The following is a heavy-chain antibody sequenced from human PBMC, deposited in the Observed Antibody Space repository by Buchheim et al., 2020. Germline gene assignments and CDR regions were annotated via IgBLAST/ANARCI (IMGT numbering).Heavy chain of an antibody. CDR1: GVSINTGTFY. Sequence: QVQLQESGPGLVKPSQTLSLTCTVSGVSINTGTFYWSWIRQHPGKGLEWIGYVYYTGRAYSNPSLKSRVSMSVDTSQNQFSLNLASVTAADTAVYYCARDRGARDFGPIDYWGQGAL. D-gene: IGHD4-17*01. V-gene: IGHV4-31*03. CDR2: VYYTGRA. J-gene: IGHJ4*02. CDR3: ARDRGARDFGPIDY.